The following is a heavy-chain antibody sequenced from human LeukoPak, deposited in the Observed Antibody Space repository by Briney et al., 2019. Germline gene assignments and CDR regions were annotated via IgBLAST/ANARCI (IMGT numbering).Heavy chain of an antibody. J-gene: IGHJ5*02. CDR3: AREAIAAAFDP. CDR1: GFTFSSYE. V-gene: IGHV3-48*03. Sequence: GSRRLSCAASGFTFSSYEMNWVRQAPGKGLEWVSYISSSGSTIYYADSVKGRFTISRDNAKNSLYLQMNSLRAEDTAVYYCAREAIAAAFDPWGQGTLVTVSS. D-gene: IGHD6-13*01. CDR2: ISSSGSTI.